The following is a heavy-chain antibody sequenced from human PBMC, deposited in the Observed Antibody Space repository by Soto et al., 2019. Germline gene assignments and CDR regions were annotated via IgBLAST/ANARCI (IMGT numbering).Heavy chain of an antibody. CDR3: ARDRLARGARANWFDP. D-gene: IGHD3-10*01. J-gene: IGHJ5*02. Sequence: QVQLVQSGSELKKPGASVKDSCKASGYTFTSYAMNWVRQAPGQGLEWLGWINTNTGNPTYAQGFTGRFVFSLDTSVSTAYLQICSLKAEETAVYYCARDRLARGARANWFDPWGQGSMVTVSS. CDR2: INTNTGNP. CDR1: GYTFTSYA. V-gene: IGHV7-4-1*01.